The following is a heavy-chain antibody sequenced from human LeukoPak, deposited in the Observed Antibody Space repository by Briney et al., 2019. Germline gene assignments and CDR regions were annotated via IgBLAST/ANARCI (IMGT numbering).Heavy chain of an antibody. CDR2: ISSSSYI. J-gene: IGHJ4*02. V-gene: IGHV3-21*01. D-gene: IGHD2-15*01. CDR3: ATGRDCSGRSCYSVY. Sequence: VGSLRLSCAASGFTFSSYTMNWVRQAPGKGLEWVSSISSSSYIYYADSVKGRFTISRDNAKNSLYLQMNSLRAEDTAVYYCATGRDCSGRSCYSVYWGQGTLVTVSS. CDR1: GFTFSSYT.